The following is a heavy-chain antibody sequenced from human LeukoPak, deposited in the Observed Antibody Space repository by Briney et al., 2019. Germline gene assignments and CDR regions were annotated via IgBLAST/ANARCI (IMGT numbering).Heavy chain of an antibody. V-gene: IGHV4-59*01. D-gene: IGHD6-13*01. Sequence: SETLSLTCTVSGGSISGYYWSWIRQPPGKGLEWIGYIYYSGSTNYNPPLKSRVTISVDTSKNQFSLKLSSVTAADTAVYYCAREESWVFDYWGQGTLVTVSS. CDR1: GGSISGYY. CDR2: IYYSGST. J-gene: IGHJ4*02. CDR3: AREESWVFDY.